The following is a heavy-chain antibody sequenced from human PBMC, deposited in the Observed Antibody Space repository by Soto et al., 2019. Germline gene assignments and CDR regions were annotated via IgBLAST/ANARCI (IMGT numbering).Heavy chain of an antibody. CDR1: GYSFTSYW. Sequence: PGESLKISCKGSGYSFTSYWISWVRQMPGKGLEWMGRIDPSDSYTNYSPSFQGHVTISADKSISTACLQWSSLKASDTAMYYCASRVSYGMYTRANDAFDIWGQGTMVTVSS. CDR2: IDPSDSYT. V-gene: IGHV5-10-1*01. CDR3: ASRVSYGMYTRANDAFDI. J-gene: IGHJ3*02. D-gene: IGHD1-20*01.